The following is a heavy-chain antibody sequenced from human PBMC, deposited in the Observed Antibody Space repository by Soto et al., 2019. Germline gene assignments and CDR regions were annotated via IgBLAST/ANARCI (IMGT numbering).Heavy chain of an antibody. V-gene: IGHV1-8*01. CDR1: GYTFTSYD. Sequence: QVQLVQSGAEVKKPGASVKVSCKASGYTFTSYDINWVRQATGQGLEWMGWMNPNSGNTGYAQKFQGRVTMTRNTSISTAYMELSSRRSEDTAVYYWAREHSSSWRFDYWGQGTLVTVSS. CDR3: AREHSSSWRFDY. D-gene: IGHD6-13*01. CDR2: MNPNSGNT. J-gene: IGHJ4*02.